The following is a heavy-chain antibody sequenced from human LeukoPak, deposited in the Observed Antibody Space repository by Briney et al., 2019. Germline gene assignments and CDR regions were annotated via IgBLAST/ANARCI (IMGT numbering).Heavy chain of an antibody. Sequence: GGSLRLSCVTSGFTFSTSAMNWIRQAPGKGLEWLAYFGSTGTIHYADSLRGRFTISRDNAEMSLFLQMNSLRVDDTAVYYCARSNGLRYFDRWGQGTLVTVSS. J-gene: IGHJ4*02. CDR1: GFTFSTSA. D-gene: IGHD4-11*01. CDR3: ARSNGLRYFDR. V-gene: IGHV3-48*03. CDR2: FGSTGTI.